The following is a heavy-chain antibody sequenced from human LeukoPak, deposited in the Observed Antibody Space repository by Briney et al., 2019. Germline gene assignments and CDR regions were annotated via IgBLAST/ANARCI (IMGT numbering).Heavy chain of an antibody. Sequence: GASVKVSCKASGYTFTSYGISWVRQAPGQGLEWMGWISAYNGNTNYAQKIQGRVTMTTDTSTSTAYMELRSPRSDDTAVYYCAREIAAANNWFDPWGQGTLVTVSS. J-gene: IGHJ5*02. V-gene: IGHV1-18*01. CDR3: AREIAAANNWFDP. CDR1: GYTFTSYG. D-gene: IGHD6-13*01. CDR2: ISAYNGNT.